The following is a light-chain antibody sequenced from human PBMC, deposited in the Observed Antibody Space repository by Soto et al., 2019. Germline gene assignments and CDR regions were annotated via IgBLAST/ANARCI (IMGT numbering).Light chain of an antibody. CDR1: SGHSSYI. CDR3: ETWDINTHVV. J-gene: IGLJ2*01. V-gene: IGLV4-60*02. CDR2: LEGSGSY. Sequence: QAVVTQSSSASASLGSSVKLTCTLSSGHSSYIIAWHQQQPGKAPRYLMKLEGSGSYNKGSGVPDRFSGSSSGADRYLTISNLQFEDEAEYSCETWDINTHVVFGGGTQLTVL.